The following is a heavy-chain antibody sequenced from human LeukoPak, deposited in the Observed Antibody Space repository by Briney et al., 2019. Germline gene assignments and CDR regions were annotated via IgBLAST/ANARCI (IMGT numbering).Heavy chain of an antibody. CDR3: ARYYDSSGYYLFDY. CDR1: GFPSSSYA. CDR2: ISYDGSNK. V-gene: IGHV3-30*03. D-gene: IGHD3-22*01. Sequence: PGGPLRLSCEASGFPSSSYAMNWVRQAPGKGLEWVAVISYDGSNKYYADSVKGRFTISRDNTKNSLYLQMNSLRAEDTAVYYCARYYDSSGYYLFDYWGQGTLVTVSS. J-gene: IGHJ4*02.